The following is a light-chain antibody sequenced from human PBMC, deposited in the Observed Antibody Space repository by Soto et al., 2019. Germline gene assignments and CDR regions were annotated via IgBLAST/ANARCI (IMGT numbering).Light chain of an antibody. Sequence: QSVLTQPASVSGSPGQSITISCTGTRSDVGSYNLVSWYQQHPGKAPKLMIYEGSKRPSGVSNRFSGSKSGNTASLTISGLQAEDEADYYCCSYASSSTFWVFGGGTKLTVL. CDR2: EGS. CDR3: CSYASSSTFWV. CDR1: RSDVGSYNL. V-gene: IGLV2-23*03. J-gene: IGLJ3*02.